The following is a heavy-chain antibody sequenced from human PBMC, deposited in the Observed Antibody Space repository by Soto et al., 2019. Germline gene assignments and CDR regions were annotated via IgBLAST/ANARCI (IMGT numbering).Heavy chain of an antibody. Sequence: GGSLRLSCAASGFTFSSYAMHWVRQAPGKGLEYVSAISSNGGSTYYANSVKGRFTISRDNSKNTLYLQMGSLRAEDMAVYYCARAAATIAFYIWGQGTMVTVSS. J-gene: IGHJ3*02. CDR1: GFTFSSYA. CDR2: ISSNGGST. D-gene: IGHD5-12*01. V-gene: IGHV3-64*01. CDR3: ARAAATIAFYI.